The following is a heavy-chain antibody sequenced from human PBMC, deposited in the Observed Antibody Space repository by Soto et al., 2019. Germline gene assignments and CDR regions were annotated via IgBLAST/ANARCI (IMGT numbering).Heavy chain of an antibody. CDR1: GFTFSDYY. CDR2: ISSSSSYT. CDR3: ARGSSSWYYFDY. Sequence: PGGSLRLSCAASGFTFSDYYMSWIRQAPGKGLEWVSYISSSSSYTNYADSVKGRFTISRDNAKNSLYLQMNSLRAEDTAVYYCARGSSSWYYFDYWGQGTLVTVSS. D-gene: IGHD6-13*01. J-gene: IGHJ4*02. V-gene: IGHV3-11*06.